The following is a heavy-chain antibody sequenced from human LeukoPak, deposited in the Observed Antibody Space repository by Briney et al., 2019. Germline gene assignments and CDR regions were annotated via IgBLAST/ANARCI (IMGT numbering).Heavy chain of an antibody. V-gene: IGHV5-51*01. CDR2: IYPGDSDT. CDR3: ARLLSRDIVVVTAMEYYFDY. CDR1: GYSFTSYW. Sequence: GESLKISCKGSGYSFTSYWIGWVRQMPGKGLEWMGIIYPGDSDTRYSLSFQGQVTISADKSISTAYLQWSSLKASDTAMYYCARLLSRDIVVVTAMEYYFDYWGQGTLVTVSS. J-gene: IGHJ4*02. D-gene: IGHD2-21*02.